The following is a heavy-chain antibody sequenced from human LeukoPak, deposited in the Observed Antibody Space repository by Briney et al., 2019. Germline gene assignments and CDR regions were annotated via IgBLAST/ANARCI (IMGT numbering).Heavy chain of an antibody. CDR3: ARGRYYLDN. Sequence: QTGGSLRLSCAASGLTFSSYWMSWVRQAPGKGLVWVSRIISDGSTTIYADSVKGRFTISRDNAKNTLYLQMTSLRAEDTAVYYCARGRYYLDNWGQGTLVTVSS. V-gene: IGHV3-74*01. CDR2: IISDGSTT. D-gene: IGHD4-17*01. J-gene: IGHJ4*02. CDR1: GLTFSSYW.